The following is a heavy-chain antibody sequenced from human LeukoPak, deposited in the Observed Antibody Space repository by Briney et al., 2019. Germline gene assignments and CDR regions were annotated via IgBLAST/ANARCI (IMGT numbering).Heavy chain of an antibody. CDR2: INPNSGGT. CDR1: GGTFSSYA. V-gene: IGHV1-2*02. D-gene: IGHD2-15*01. Sequence: ASVKVSCKASGGTFSSYAISWVRQAPGQGLEWMGWINPNSGGTNYAQKFQGRVTMTRDTSISTAYMELSRLRSDDTAVYYCAISYCGGGICYYDYMDVWGKGTTVTVSS. J-gene: IGHJ6*03. CDR3: AISYCGGGICYYDYMDV.